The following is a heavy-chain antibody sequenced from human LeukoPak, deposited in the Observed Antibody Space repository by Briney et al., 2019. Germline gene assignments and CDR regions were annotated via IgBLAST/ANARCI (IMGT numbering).Heavy chain of an antibody. V-gene: IGHV4-39*01. CDR2: IYYSGST. CDR1: GGSISSSSYY. CDR3: ARRMGNSGPFDY. D-gene: IGHD1-26*01. J-gene: IGHJ4*02. Sequence: NTSETLSLTCTVSGGSISSSSYYWGWIRQPPGKGLEWIGTIYYSGSTSYNPSLTSRVTISVDTSKNQSSLRLSSVTAADTAVYYCARRMGNSGPFDYWGQGTLVTVSS.